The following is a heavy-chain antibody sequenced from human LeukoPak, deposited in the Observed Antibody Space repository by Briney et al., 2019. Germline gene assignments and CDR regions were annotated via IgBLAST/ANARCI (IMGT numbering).Heavy chain of an antibody. CDR2: ISAYNGNI. Sequence: ASVKVSCKASGYTFTSFGISWVRQAPGQGPEWMGWISAYNGNIKYVERFQGRVTMTEDTSTDTAYMELSSLRSEDTAVYYCATPTSLCGSYCAFDIWGQGTMVTVSS. CDR3: ATPTSLCGSYCAFDI. J-gene: IGHJ3*02. V-gene: IGHV1-18*01. CDR1: GYTFTSFG. D-gene: IGHD1-26*01.